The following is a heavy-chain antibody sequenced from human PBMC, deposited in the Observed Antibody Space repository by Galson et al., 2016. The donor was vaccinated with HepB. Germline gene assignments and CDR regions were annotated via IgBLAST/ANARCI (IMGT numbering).Heavy chain of an antibody. J-gene: IGHJ3*02. CDR1: GGSISSGIYY. CDR3: ARDLGIVGTTRGAYDI. CDR2: IYTSGST. D-gene: IGHD1-26*01. V-gene: IGHV4-61*02. Sequence: LSLTCTVSGGSISSGIYYWSWIRQPAGKGLERIGRIYTSGSTSYNPSLKRRVTMSIDTSKNEFSLKLTSVTAADTGVYYCARDLGIVGTTRGAYDIWGQGTTVIVSS.